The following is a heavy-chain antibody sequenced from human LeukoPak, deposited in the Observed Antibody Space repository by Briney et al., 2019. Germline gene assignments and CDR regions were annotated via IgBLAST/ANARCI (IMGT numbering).Heavy chain of an antibody. CDR3: AKVSRYDSTGYYGFFDY. J-gene: IGHJ4*02. Sequence: GGSLRLSCAASGFTFSNSAMSWVRQAPGKGLEWVSAISGSGGFTYYADSVKGRFTISRDNSKNTLYLQMNSLRVEDTAVYYCAKVSRYDSTGYYGFFDYGGQGTLVTVSS. CDR2: ISGSGGFT. V-gene: IGHV3-23*01. D-gene: IGHD3-22*01. CDR1: GFTFSNSA.